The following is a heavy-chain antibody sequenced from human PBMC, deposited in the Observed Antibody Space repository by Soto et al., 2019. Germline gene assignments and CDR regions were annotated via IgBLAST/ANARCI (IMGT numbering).Heavy chain of an antibody. Sequence: QVQLQESGPGLVKPSQTLSLTCTVSGGSISGGAYYWSWIRQHPGKGLEWIGYIFYTGSTFYNPPLRSGVAFSVETSKTQSSLKRNFGRAGDRGVYYCAGEGWDFRGRTWFAPGGKGTWVPVSS. V-gene: IGHV4-31*03. D-gene: IGHD1-26*01. CDR3: AGEGWDFRGRTWFAP. J-gene: IGHJ5*02. CDR2: IFYTGST. CDR1: GGSISGGAYY.